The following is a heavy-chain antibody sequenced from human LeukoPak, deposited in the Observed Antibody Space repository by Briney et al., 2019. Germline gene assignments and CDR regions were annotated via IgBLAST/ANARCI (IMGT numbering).Heavy chain of an antibody. CDR2: IWYDGSNK. CDR3: ARVREMTTVTN. D-gene: IGHD4-17*01. CDR1: GFTFSRYG. J-gene: IGHJ4*02. Sequence: GGSLRLSCAASGFTFSRYGMHWVRQAPGKGLEWVAIIWYDGSNKYYADSVKGRFTISRDNAKNSLYLQMNSLRAEDTAVYYCARVREMTTVTNWGQGTLVTVSS. V-gene: IGHV3-33*01.